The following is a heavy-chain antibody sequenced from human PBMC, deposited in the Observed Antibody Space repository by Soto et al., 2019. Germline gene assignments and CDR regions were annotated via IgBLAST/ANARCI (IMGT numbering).Heavy chain of an antibody. D-gene: IGHD6-13*01. V-gene: IGHV3-30*04. Sequence: GGSLRLSCAASGFNFSSYAMHWVRQAPGKGLEWVAVISYDGGKKYYADSVKGRFTISRDNSQNTLYVEMTSLSAEDTAVYYCAREGQPAAGTTPHNWGQGTLVTVSS. CDR2: ISYDGGKK. CDR3: AREGQPAAGTTPHN. CDR1: GFNFSSYA. J-gene: IGHJ4*02.